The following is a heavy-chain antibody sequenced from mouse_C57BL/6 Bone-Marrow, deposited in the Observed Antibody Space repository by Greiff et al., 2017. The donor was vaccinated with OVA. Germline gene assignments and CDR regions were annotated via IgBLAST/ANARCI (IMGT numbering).Heavy chain of an antibody. J-gene: IGHJ2*01. Sequence: QVQLQQSGPELVKPGASVKLSCKASGYTFTSYDINWVKLRPGQGLEWIGWIYPRDGSTQYNEKFKGKATLTVDTSSSTSYMELHSLTSEDSAVYFCARRFDYGSSYEGYFDYWGQGTTLTVSS. V-gene: IGHV1-85*01. CDR1: GYTFTSYD. CDR2: IYPRDGST. D-gene: IGHD1-1*01. CDR3: ARRFDYGSSYEGYFDY.